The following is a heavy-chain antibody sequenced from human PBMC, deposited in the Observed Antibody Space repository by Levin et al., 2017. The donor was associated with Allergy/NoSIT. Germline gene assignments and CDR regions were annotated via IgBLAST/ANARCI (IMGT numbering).Heavy chain of an antibody. J-gene: IGHJ4*02. V-gene: IGHV3-66*01. CDR3: VRDRNKWNLGY. CDR2: IDSGEDST. Sequence: PGGSLRLSCAASGFSVSNNYMSWVRQAPGKGLEWVSLIDSGEDSTYYAGSVKGRFTISRDNPKNTLYLQMNSLRVEDTAVYFCVRDRNKWNLGYWGQGTVVTVS. D-gene: IGHD1-20*01. CDR1: GFSVSNNY.